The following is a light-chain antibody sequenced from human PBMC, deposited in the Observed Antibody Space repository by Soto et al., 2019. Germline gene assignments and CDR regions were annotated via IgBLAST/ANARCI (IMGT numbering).Light chain of an antibody. CDR2: GAS. V-gene: IGKV3-15*01. CDR3: QQYDNRPPWT. CDR1: QSVGSN. J-gene: IGKJ1*01. Sequence: EIVMTQSPATLSVSPGERVILSCRASQSVGSNLAWYQQKPGQAPRLLIYGASTRATGLPVRFSGSGSGTQFTLSISSLRSEDFAVYYCQQYDNRPPWTFGQGTKVEIK.